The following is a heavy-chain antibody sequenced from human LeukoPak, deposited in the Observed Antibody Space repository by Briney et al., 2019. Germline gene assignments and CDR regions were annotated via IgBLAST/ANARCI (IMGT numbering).Heavy chain of an antibody. V-gene: IGHV4-39*07. Sequence: SETLSLTCTVSGGSISSSSDYWGWIRQPPGKGLEWIGSIYSSGSTYYNPSLKSRVTISVDTSKNQISLKLSSVTAADTTVYYCARAPERWYSYGSYIYYYMDVWGKGTTVTVSS. CDR2: IYSSGST. J-gene: IGHJ6*03. CDR1: GGSISSSSDY. CDR3: ARAPERWYSYGSYIYYYMDV. D-gene: IGHD5-18*01.